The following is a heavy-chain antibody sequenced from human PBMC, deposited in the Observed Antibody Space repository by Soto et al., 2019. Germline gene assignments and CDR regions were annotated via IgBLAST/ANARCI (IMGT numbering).Heavy chain of an antibody. J-gene: IGHJ6*03. V-gene: IGHV1-3*01. CDR2: INAGNGNT. D-gene: IGHD3-3*01. CDR1: GYTFTSYA. Sequence: VSCKASGYTFTSYAMHWVRQAPGQRLEWMGWINAGNGNTKYSQKFQGRVTITRDTSASTAYMELSSLRSEDTAVYYCARGGGGDFWSGWEYYYYMDVWGKGTTVTVSS. CDR3: ARGGGGDFWSGWEYYYYMDV.